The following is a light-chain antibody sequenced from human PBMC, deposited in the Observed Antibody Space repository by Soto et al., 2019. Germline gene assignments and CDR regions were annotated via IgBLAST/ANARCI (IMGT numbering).Light chain of an antibody. CDR1: SGDVGHYNY. V-gene: IGLV2-14*01. J-gene: IGLJ3*02. CDR3: TSYTTGRIWV. Sequence: QSVLTQPASVSGSPGQSITISCTGSSGDVGHYNYVSWYQQHPGKAPKLIIYEVTNRSSGVSNRFSGSKSGNTASLIISGLQAEDEADYYCTSYTTGRIWVFGGGTKVTV. CDR2: EVT.